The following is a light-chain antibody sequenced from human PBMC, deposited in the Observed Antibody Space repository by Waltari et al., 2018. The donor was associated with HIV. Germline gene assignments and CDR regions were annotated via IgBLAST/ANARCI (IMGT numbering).Light chain of an antibody. CDR1: QSISGSY. V-gene: IGKV3-20*01. CDR3: QQYGSSPPLT. J-gene: IGKJ4*01. Sequence: EIVLTQSPGTLSLSPGERATLSCRATQSISGSYLAWYQQKPGQAPRLRIYGASSRATGIPDRYSGSGSGTDFTLTISRLEPEDFAVYFCQQYGSSPPLTFGGGTKVEIK. CDR2: GAS.